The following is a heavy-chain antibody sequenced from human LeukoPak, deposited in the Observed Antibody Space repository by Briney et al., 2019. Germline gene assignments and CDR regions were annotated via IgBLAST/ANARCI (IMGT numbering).Heavy chain of an antibody. V-gene: IGHV4-39*07. D-gene: IGHD3-3*01. CDR2: IYYSGST. CDR3: ARRTIFGVVGGL. Sequence: SETLSLTCTVSGGSISSSSYYWGWIRQPPGKGLEWIGSIYYSGSTYYNPSLKSRVTISVDTSKNQFSLKLSSVTAADTAVYYCARRTIFGVVGGLWGQGTLVTVSS. J-gene: IGHJ4*02. CDR1: GGSISSSSYY.